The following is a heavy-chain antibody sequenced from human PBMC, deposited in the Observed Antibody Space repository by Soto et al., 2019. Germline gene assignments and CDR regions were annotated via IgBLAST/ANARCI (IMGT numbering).Heavy chain of an antibody. CDR3: AIRMYSTRWYYLDY. V-gene: IGHV3-23*01. CDR2: ISAST. D-gene: IGHD6-13*01. CDR1: GFTVSSYA. Sequence: EMQLLESGGGLVQAGGSLRLSCAASGFTVSSYALNWVRQAPGKGLEWVSGISASTYYADSVKGRFTISRDTSKNTLYMPMHSLRDEDTAIYFCAIRMYSTRWYYLDYWGQGTLVTVSS. J-gene: IGHJ4*02.